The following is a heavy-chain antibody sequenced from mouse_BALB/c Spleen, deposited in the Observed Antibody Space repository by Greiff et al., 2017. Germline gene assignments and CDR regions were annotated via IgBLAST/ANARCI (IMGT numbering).Heavy chain of an antibody. Sequence: EVQLQESGPSLVKPSQTLSLTCSVTGDSITSGYWNWIRKFPGNKLEYMGYISYSGSTYYNPSLKSRISITRDTSTNQYDLQLNSVTTEDTATYYCARGDYYGSSSYWYFDVWGAGTTVTVSS. CDR2: ISYSGST. CDR3: ARGDYYGSSSYWYFDV. D-gene: IGHD1-1*01. CDR1: GDSITSGY. V-gene: IGHV3-8*02. J-gene: IGHJ1*01.